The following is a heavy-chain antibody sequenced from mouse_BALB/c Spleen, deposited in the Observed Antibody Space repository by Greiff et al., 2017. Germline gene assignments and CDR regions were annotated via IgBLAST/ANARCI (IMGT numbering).Heavy chain of an antibody. D-gene: IGHD1-2*01. V-gene: IGHV1-14*01. J-gene: IGHJ2*01. CDR1: GYTFTSYV. CDR3: ARAYGYGDFDY. Sequence: EVKLQQSGPELVKPGASVKMSCKASGYTFTSYVMHWVKQKPGQGLEWIGYINPYNDGTKYNEKFKGKATLTSDKSSSTAYMQLKSLTSEDSAVYYCARAYGYGDFDYWGQGTTLTVSS. CDR2: INPYNDGT.